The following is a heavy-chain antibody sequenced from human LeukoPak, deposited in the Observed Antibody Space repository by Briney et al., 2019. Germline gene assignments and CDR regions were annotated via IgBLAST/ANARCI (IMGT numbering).Heavy chain of an antibody. CDR3: ARDSYSSSWYVDY. J-gene: IGHJ4*02. CDR2: ISYDGSNK. D-gene: IGHD6-13*01. V-gene: IGHV3-30-3*01. Sequence: GRSLRLSCAASGFTFSSYAMHWVRQAPGKGLEWVAVISYDGSNKYYADSVKGRFTISRDNSKNTPYLQMNSLRAEDTAVYYCARDSYSSSWYVDYWGQGTLVTVSS. CDR1: GFTFSSYA.